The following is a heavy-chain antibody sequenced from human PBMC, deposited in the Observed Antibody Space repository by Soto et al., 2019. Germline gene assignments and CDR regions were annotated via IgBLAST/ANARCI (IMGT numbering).Heavy chain of an antibody. D-gene: IGHD3-10*01. J-gene: IGHJ3*02. CDR1: GDSISSRSYY. CDR2: IYYSGST. V-gene: IGHV4-39*01. Sequence: SETLSLTCTVTGDSISSRSYYWGWIRQPPGKGLEWIGSIYYSGSTYNNPSLRSRVSMSIDTSKDQFSLKLKSVTAADTALYYCARVPYGSGSYYKVGDIWGQGTMVTVSS. CDR3: ARVPYGSGSYYKVGDI.